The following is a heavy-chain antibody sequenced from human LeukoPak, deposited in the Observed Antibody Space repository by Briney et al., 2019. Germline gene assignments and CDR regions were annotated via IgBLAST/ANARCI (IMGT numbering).Heavy chain of an antibody. V-gene: IGHV1-69*04. D-gene: IGHD3-22*01. CDR1: VGTFSSYT. CDR3: ARDVYYDSSGYPDYYYYYGMDV. Sequence: SVKVSCKASVGTFSSYTISWVRQAPGHGLEWMGRIIPILGIANYAQKFQGRVTITADKSTSTAYMELSSLRSEDTAVYYCARDVYYDSSGYPDYYYYYGMDVWGQGTTVTVSS. J-gene: IGHJ6*02. CDR2: IIPILGIA.